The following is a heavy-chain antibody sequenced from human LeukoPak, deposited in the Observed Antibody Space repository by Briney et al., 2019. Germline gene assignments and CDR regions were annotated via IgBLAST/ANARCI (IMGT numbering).Heavy chain of an antibody. V-gene: IGHV1-18*04. Sequence: VASVRASCKASGYTFSNYGINWVRQAPGQGLEWMGWSSPYRDAPEYAQKFQGRVTMTTDTSTTTAYMDLDSLTSDDTAIYFCARERLFRSNRHYDMDLWGQGTAVAVSS. CDR1: GYTFSNYG. CDR3: ARERLFRSNRHYDMDL. J-gene: IGHJ6*02. CDR2: SSPYRDAP. D-gene: IGHD2-21*01.